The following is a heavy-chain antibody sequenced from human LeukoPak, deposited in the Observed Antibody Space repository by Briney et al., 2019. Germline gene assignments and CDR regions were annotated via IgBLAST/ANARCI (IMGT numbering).Heavy chain of an antibody. Sequence: PSETLSLTCAVYGVSFSGYYWSWIRQPPGKGLEWIGEINHSGSTNYNPSLKSRVTISVDTSKNQFSLKLSSVTAADTAVYYCARPGVRYCSSTSCYYGYWGQGTLVTVSS. V-gene: IGHV4-34*01. CDR1: GVSFSGYY. CDR2: INHSGST. J-gene: IGHJ4*02. D-gene: IGHD2-2*01. CDR3: ARPGVRYCSSTSCYYGY.